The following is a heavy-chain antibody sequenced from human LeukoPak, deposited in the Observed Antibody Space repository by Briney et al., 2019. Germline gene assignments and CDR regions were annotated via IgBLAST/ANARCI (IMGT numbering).Heavy chain of an antibody. CDR1: DDSITMYY. Sequence: MTSETLSLTCTVSDDSITMYYWTWIRQPPGKGLEWIGYVDHTGSTKFNPSLNGRVSISRDTSKNFFSLRLRSVTAADTAVYFCARGRVSSSTWYSTYYYFFYMDFWGKGTTVTVSS. J-gene: IGHJ6*03. CDR3: ARGRVSSSTWYSTYYYFFYMDF. V-gene: IGHV4-59*01. D-gene: IGHD4-11*01. CDR2: VDHTGST.